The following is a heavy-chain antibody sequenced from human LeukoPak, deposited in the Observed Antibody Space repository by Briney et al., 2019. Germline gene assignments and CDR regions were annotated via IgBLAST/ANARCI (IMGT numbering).Heavy chain of an antibody. D-gene: IGHD3-16*02. V-gene: IGHV3-23*01. J-gene: IGHJ4*02. CDR1: GFTFSSYA. Sequence: GGSLRLSCAASGFTFSSYAMSWVRQAPGKGLECISGFSGSGGSTYYADSVKGRFTISRDNSKNTLYLQMNSLRAEDTAVYYCAKDPGAYYDYVWGSYRSPSFDYWGQGTLVTVSS. CDR2: FSGSGGST. CDR3: AKDPGAYYDYVWGSYRSPSFDY.